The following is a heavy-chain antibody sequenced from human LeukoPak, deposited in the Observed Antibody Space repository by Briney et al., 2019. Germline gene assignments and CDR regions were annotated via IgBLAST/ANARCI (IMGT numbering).Heavy chain of an antibody. CDR1: GGSISSYY. CDR2: ISGSGGST. CDR3: AVGSYLGRNFDY. J-gene: IGHJ4*02. V-gene: IGHV3-23*01. Sequence: PSETLSLTCAVSGGSISSYYWSWVRQAPGKGLEWVSAISGSGGSTYYADSVKGRFTISRDNSKNTLYLQMNSLRAEDTAVYYSAVGSYLGRNFDYWGQGTLVTVSS. D-gene: IGHD1-26*01.